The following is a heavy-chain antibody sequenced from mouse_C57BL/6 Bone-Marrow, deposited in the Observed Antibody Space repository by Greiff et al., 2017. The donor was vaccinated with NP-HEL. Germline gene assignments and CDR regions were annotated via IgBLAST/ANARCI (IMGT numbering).Heavy chain of an antibody. CDR3: ARSPYYDYDVAWFAY. CDR2: INPYNGGT. J-gene: IGHJ3*01. D-gene: IGHD2-4*01. CDR1: GYTFTDYY. Sequence: EVKLMESGPVLVKPGASVKMSCKASGYTFTDYYMNWVKQSHGKSLEWIGVINPYNGGTSYNQKFKGKATLTVDKSSSTAYMELNSLTSEDSAVYYCARSPYYDYDVAWFAYWGQGTLVTVSA. V-gene: IGHV1-19*01.